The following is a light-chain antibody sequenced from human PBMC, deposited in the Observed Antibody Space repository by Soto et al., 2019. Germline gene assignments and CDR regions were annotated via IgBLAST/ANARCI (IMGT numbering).Light chain of an antibody. Sequence: QSALTQPASVSGSPGQSVTISCTGTSSDVGSHILVSWYQQHPGKAPKVMIYEGNKRPSGVSHRFSGSKSGNTASLTISGLQAEDEADYYCCSFAGSTTFVFGTGTKVTVL. CDR1: SSDVGSHIL. CDR3: CSFAGSTTFV. CDR2: EGN. J-gene: IGLJ1*01. V-gene: IGLV2-23*01.